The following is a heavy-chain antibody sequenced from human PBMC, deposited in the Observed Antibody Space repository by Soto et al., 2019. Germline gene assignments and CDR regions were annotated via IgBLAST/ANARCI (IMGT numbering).Heavy chain of an antibody. CDR1: GFTFSSYW. CDR2: IKQDGSEK. D-gene: IGHD3-3*01. Sequence: GGSLRLSCAASGFTFSSYWMSWVRQAPGKGLEWVANIKQDGSEKYYVDSVKGRFTISRDNAKNSLYLQMNSLRAEDTAVYYCARVRYDFWSGYYTEDYYYYYMDVWGKGTTVTVSS. CDR3: ARVRYDFWSGYYTEDYYYYYMDV. J-gene: IGHJ6*03. V-gene: IGHV3-7*01.